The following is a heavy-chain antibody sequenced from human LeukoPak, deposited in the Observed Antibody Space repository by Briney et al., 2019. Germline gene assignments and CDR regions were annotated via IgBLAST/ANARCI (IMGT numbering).Heavy chain of an antibody. CDR2: ISSSGSTI. CDR3: AREWLRSSDY. J-gene: IGHJ4*02. Sequence: GGSLRLSCTVSGFTVSDYYMSWIRQAPGKGLEWVSYISSSGSTIYYADSVKGRFTISRDNAKNSLYLQMNSLRAEDTAVYYCAREWLRSSDYWGQGTLVTVSS. CDR1: GFTVSDYY. V-gene: IGHV3-11*04. D-gene: IGHD5-12*01.